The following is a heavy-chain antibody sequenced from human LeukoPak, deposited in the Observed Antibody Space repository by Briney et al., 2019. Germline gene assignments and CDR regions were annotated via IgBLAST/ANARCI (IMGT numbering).Heavy chain of an antibody. CDR2: IYPGDSDT. Sequence: GESLKISCKDSGYSFTSYWIGWVRQMPGKGLEWMGIIYPGDSDTSYSPSLQGQVTISVDKSIRTAYLQWSSLNASHTAMYYCARHVYGSGSYAFDIWGQGTKVTDSS. D-gene: IGHD3-10*01. CDR3: ARHVYGSGSYAFDI. V-gene: IGHV5-51*01. J-gene: IGHJ3*02. CDR1: GYSFTSYW.